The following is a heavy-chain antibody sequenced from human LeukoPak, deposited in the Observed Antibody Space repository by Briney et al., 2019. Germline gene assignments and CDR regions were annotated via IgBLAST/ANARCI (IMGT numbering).Heavy chain of an antibody. D-gene: IGHD2-2*01. CDR3: ARQYYCSGTCSFDY. CDR1: RFIFSNYW. V-gene: IGHV3-7*01. CDR2: IKQDGSEK. J-gene: IGHJ4*02. Sequence: GGSLRLSCAASRFIFSNYWMSWIRQAPGKGLEWVANIKQDGSEKNYVDSVKGRFTISRGNAKNSVYLQLNSLRAEDTAIYYCARQYYCSGTCSFDYWGQGTLVTVSS.